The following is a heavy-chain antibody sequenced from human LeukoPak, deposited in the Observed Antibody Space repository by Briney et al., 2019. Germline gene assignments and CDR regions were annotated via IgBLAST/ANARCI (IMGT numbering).Heavy chain of an antibody. CDR1: GGSISSSSYY. CDR2: IYYSGST. CDR3: ASPDSSGYYS. V-gene: IGHV4-39*07. J-gene: IGHJ4*02. D-gene: IGHD3-22*01. Sequence: TSSETLSLTCTVSGGSISSSSYYWGWIRQPPGKGLEWIGSIYYSGSTYYNPSLKSRVTISVDTSKNQFSLKLSSVTAADTAVYYCASPDSSGYYSWGQGTLVTVSS.